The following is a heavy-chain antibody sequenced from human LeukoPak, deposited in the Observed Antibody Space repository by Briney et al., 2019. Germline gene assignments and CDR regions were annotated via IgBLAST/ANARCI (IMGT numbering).Heavy chain of an antibody. CDR1: GSPPTTHS. J-gene: IGHJ4*02. CDR2: INQGGSVK. CDR3: ARVGYSGWNLEY. D-gene: IGHD5-12*01. V-gene: IGHV3-7*01. Sequence: GGSLRLSCAASGSPPTTHSTSWVRQAPGKGLEWVANINQGGSVKYYVDSVKGRFTISRDDAKNSLYVQMNSLRDEDTAVYYCARVGYSGWNLEYWGQGTLVTVSS.